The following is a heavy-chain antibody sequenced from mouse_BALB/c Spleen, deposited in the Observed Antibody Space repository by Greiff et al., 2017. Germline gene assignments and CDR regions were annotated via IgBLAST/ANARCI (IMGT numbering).Heavy chain of an antibody. J-gene: IGHJ1*01. CDR3: ARSPIYYGSSYWYFDV. Sequence: VQLQQSGAELVKPGASVKLSCTASGFNIKDSYMHWVKQRPEQGLEWIGRIDPANGNTKYDPKFPGKATITADTSSNTAYLQLSSLTSEDTAVYYCARSPIYYGSSYWYFDVWGAGTTVTVSS. CDR1: GFNIKDSY. V-gene: IGHV14-3*02. D-gene: IGHD1-1*01. CDR2: IDPANGNT.